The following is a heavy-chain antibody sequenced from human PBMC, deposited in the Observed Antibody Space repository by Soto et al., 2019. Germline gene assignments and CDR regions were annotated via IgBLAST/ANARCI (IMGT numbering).Heavy chain of an antibody. V-gene: IGHV2-26*01. CDR1: GFSLSNARMG. J-gene: IGHJ3*02. CDR3: ARIGRYYYDSSGYFDAFDI. CDR2: IFSNDEK. D-gene: IGHD3-22*01. Sequence: SGPTLVNPTETLTLTCTVSGFSLSNARMGVSWIRQPPGKALEWLAHIFSNDEKSYSTSLKSRLTISKDTSKSQVVLTMTNMDPVDTATYYCARIGRYYYDSSGYFDAFDIWGQGTRVTVSS.